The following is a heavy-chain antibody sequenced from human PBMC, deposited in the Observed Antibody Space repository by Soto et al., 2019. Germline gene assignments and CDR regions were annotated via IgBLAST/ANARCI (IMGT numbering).Heavy chain of an antibody. CDR1: GFTFSSYG. CDR2: IWYDGSNK. Sequence: QVQLVESGGGVVQPGRSLRLSCAASGFTFSSYGMHWVRQAPGKGLEWVAVIWYDGSNKYYADSVKGRFTISRDNSKNTLYLQMNSLRAEDTAVYYCERDSDCGVQDAFDIWGQGTMVTVSS. D-gene: IGHD2-21*01. V-gene: IGHV3-33*01. J-gene: IGHJ3*02. CDR3: ERDSDCGVQDAFDI.